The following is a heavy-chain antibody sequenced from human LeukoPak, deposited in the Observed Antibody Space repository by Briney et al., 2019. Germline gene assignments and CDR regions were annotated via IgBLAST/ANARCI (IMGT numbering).Heavy chain of an antibody. Sequence: SETLSLTCTVSGGSISSYYWSWIRQPPGKGLEWIGYIYYSGSTNYNPSLKSRVTISVDTSKNQFSLKLSSVTAADTAVYYCARGLWFGDENPPYFDYWGQGILVTVSS. D-gene: IGHD3-10*01. CDR1: GGSISSYY. CDR3: ARGLWFGDENPPYFDY. CDR2: IYYSGST. J-gene: IGHJ4*02. V-gene: IGHV4-59*01.